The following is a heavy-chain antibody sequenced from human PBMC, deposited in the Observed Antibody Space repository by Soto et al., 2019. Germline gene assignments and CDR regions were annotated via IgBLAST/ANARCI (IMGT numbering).Heavy chain of an antibody. J-gene: IGHJ3*02. CDR3: ARIWFVAATNDAFDI. Sequence: ASVKVSCKASGYTFTSYAIHWVRQAPGQRLEWMGWINADNGNTNYAQKLQGRVTMTTDTSTSTAYMELRSLRSDDTAVYYCARIWFVAATNDAFDIWGQGTMVTVSS. CDR2: INADNGNT. CDR1: GYTFTSYA. V-gene: IGHV1-18*01. D-gene: IGHD2-15*01.